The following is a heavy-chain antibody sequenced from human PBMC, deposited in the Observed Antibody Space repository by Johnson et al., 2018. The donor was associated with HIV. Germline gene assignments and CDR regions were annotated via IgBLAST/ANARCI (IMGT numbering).Heavy chain of an antibody. V-gene: IGHV3-23*04. D-gene: IGHD6-6*01. CDR2: ISGSGGCT. Sequence: VQLVESGGVVVQPGGSLRLSCAASGFTFNDYAMHWVRQAPGKGLEWVSSISGSGGCTSYADSVKGRFTISRDNSKNTVYLQMNSLRAKDTAVYYCAKSQYSIIGMDAFDIWGQGTMVTVSS. CDR1: GFTFNDYA. J-gene: IGHJ3*02. CDR3: AKSQYSIIGMDAFDI.